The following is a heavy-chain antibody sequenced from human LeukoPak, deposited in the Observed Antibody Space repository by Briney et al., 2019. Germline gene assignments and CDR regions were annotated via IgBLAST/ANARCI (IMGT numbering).Heavy chain of an antibody. CDR3: ARASPPIYYDSSGYPLYYFDY. V-gene: IGHV1-69*13. CDR1: GGTFSSYA. D-gene: IGHD3-22*01. J-gene: IGHJ4*02. CDR2: IIPIFGTA. Sequence: SVKVSCKASGGTFSSYAISWVRQAPGQGLEWMGGIIPIFGTANYAQKFQGRVTITADESTSTAYMELSSLRSEATAVYYCARASPPIYYDSSGYPLYYFDYWGQGTLVTVSS.